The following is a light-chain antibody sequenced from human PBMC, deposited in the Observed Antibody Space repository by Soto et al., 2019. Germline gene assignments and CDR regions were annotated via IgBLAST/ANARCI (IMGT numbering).Light chain of an antibody. V-gene: IGLV1-47*01. CDR3: AAWDDSLSGHYV. CDR2: RNN. CDR1: SSNIGSNY. Sequence: QSALTQPPSASGTPGQRVTISCSGSSSNIGSNYVYWYQQLPGTAPKLLIYRNNQRPSGVPDRFSGSESGTSASLAISGLRSEDEADYYCAAWDDSLSGHYVFGTGTKVTVL. J-gene: IGLJ1*01.